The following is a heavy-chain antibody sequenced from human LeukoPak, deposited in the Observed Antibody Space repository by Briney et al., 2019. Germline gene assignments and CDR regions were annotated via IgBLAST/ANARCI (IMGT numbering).Heavy chain of an antibody. Sequence: GGSLRLSCAASGFTFSDYYMSWIRQAPGKGLEWVSYISSSGSTIYYADSVKGRFTISRDNAKNSLYLQMNSLRAEDTAVYYCARASLGSSGYTYYYYYYMDVWGKGTTVTVSS. CDR2: ISSSGSTI. V-gene: IGHV3-11*04. CDR1: GFTFSDYY. CDR3: ARASLGSSGYTYYYYYYMDV. J-gene: IGHJ6*03. D-gene: IGHD3-22*01.